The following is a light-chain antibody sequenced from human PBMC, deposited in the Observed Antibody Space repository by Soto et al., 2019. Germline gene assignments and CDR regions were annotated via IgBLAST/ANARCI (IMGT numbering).Light chain of an antibody. CDR1: QDINKN. CDR2: DAS. CDR3: QQYESLPLT. J-gene: IGKJ5*01. Sequence: DIKMTQSPSSLSASVGDRVTITCQASQDINKNLIWYQQKPGKAPKLLIYDASDLETGVPSRFSGSGSGTGFTFTISSLQPEDFATYYCQQYESLPLTFGQGTRLAI. V-gene: IGKV1-33*01.